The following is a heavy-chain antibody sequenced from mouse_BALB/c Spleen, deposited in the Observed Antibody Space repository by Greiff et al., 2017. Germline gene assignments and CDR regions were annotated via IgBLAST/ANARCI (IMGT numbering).Heavy chain of an antibody. CDR3: ARGGYAGMDY. CDR1: GFTFSSYG. D-gene: IGHD2-2*01. Sequence: EVKLVESGGGLVQPGGSLKLSCAASGFTFSSYGMSWVRQTPDKRLELVATINSNGGSTYYPDSVKGRFTISRDNAKNTLYLQMSSLKSEDTAMYYCARGGYAGMDYWGQGTSVTVSS. CDR2: INSNGGST. V-gene: IGHV5-6-3*01. J-gene: IGHJ4*01.